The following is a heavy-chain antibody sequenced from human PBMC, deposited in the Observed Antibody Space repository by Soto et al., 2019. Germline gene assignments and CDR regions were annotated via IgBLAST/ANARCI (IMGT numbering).Heavy chain of an antibody. D-gene: IGHD3-16*01. J-gene: IGHJ3*02. Sequence: GSLRLSCAASGFTFSSYSMNWVRQAPGKGLEWVSYISSSSSTIYYADSVKGRFTISRDNAKNSLYLQMNSLRAEDTAVYYCARDMMGPNDAFDIWGQGTMVTVSS. V-gene: IGHV3-48*04. CDR2: ISSSSSTI. CDR3: ARDMMGPNDAFDI. CDR1: GFTFSSYS.